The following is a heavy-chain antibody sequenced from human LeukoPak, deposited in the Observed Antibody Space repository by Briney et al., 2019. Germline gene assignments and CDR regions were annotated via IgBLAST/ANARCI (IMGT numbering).Heavy chain of an antibody. Sequence: SETLSLTCTVSGGSISSYYWSWIRQPPGKGLGWIGNINYSGSSNSNPSLKSRATISVDMSRKHFFLDLISVTAADTAVYYCARAVHYSGTSDQYTGGWYYFDFWGQGTRVTVSS. D-gene: IGHD3-10*01. CDR3: ARAVHYSGTSDQYTGGWYYFDF. CDR1: GGSISSYY. CDR2: INYSGSS. V-gene: IGHV4-59*01. J-gene: IGHJ4*02.